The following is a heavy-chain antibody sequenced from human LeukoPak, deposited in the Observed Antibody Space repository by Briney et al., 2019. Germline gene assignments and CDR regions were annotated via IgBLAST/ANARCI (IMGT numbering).Heavy chain of an antibody. CDR1: GFTFSSYA. D-gene: IGHD4-17*01. CDR2: ISNSGGST. Sequence: GGSLRLSCAASGFTFSSYAMTWVRQAPGKGLEWVSSISNSGGSTLYADSVKGRFTISRDNSKNTLSLQMNSLRAEDTARYYCAKVVSLGPVTTSRDYYFDYWGQGTLVTVSS. V-gene: IGHV3-23*01. J-gene: IGHJ4*02. CDR3: AKVVSLGPVTTSRDYYFDY.